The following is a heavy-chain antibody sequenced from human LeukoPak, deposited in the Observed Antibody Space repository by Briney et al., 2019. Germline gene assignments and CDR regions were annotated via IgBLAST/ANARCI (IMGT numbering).Heavy chain of an antibody. Sequence: GGSLRLSCAASGFTFSSYWMSWVRQAPGQGLEWVANIKQDGSEKYYVDSVEGRFTISRDNAKNSLYLQMNSLRAEDTAVYYCASDMASITMVRGVSFDYWGQGTLVTVSS. V-gene: IGHV3-7*03. CDR2: IKQDGSEK. CDR1: GFTFSSYW. CDR3: ASDMASITMVRGVSFDY. J-gene: IGHJ4*02. D-gene: IGHD3-10*01.